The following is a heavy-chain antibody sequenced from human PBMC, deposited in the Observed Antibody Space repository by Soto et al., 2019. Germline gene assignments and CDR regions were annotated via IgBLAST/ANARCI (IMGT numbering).Heavy chain of an antibody. D-gene: IGHD3-9*01. CDR2: ISAYNGNT. CDR1: GYTFTSYG. V-gene: IGHV1-18*01. CDR3: ARGGPYYDILTGYAEYFQH. J-gene: IGHJ1*01. Sequence: ASVKVSCKASGYTFTSYGISWVRQAPGQGLEWMGWISAYNGNTNYAQKFQGRVTMTRNTSISTAYMELSSLRSEDTAVYYCARGGPYYDILTGYAEYFQHWGQGTLVTVSS.